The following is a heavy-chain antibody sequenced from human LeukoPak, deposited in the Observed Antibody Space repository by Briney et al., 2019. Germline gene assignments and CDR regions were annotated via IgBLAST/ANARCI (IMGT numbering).Heavy chain of an antibody. D-gene: IGHD3-10*01. CDR1: DGSISSGGYY. J-gene: IGHJ1*01. Sequence: SGTLSLTCTVSDGSISSGGYYWSWIRQHPGKGLEWIGYIYYSGTTYYNPSLKSRVTISVDTSKNQFSLKLSSVTAADTAVYYCARPGISGSSLQHWGQGTLVIVSS. V-gene: IGHV4-31*03. CDR2: IYYSGTT. CDR3: ARPGISGSSLQH.